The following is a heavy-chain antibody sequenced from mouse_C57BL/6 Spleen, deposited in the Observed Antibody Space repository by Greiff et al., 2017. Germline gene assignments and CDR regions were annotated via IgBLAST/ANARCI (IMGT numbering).Heavy chain of an antibody. CDR2: INSGGSYT. V-gene: IGHV5-6*01. CDR3: AVLEYFDY. Sequence: EVQLVESGGDLVKPGGSLKLSCAASGFTFSSYGMSWVRQTPDKRLEWVATINSGGSYTYYPDSVKGRFTISRDNAKNTLYLQMSSLKSEDTAMYDCAVLEYFDYWGQGTTLTVSS. J-gene: IGHJ2*01. CDR1: GFTFSSYG.